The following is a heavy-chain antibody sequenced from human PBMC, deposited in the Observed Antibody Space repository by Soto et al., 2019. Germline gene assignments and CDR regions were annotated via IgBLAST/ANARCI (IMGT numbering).Heavy chain of an antibody. CDR1: GFTFSSYA. D-gene: IGHD3-22*01. CDR3: AKRYYYDSSGYHDY. V-gene: IGHV3-23*01. J-gene: IGHJ4*02. CDR2: ISTGGGST. Sequence: GSLRLSCAASGFTFSSYAMSWVRQAPGKGLEWVSTISTGGGSTYYADSVKGRFTISRDNSKNTLYLQMNSLRAEDTAVYYCAKRYYYDSSGYHDYWGQGTLVTVSS.